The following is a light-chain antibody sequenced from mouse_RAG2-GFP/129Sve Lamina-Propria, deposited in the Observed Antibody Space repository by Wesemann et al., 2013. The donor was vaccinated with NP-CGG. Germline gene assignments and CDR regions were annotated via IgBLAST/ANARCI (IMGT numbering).Light chain of an antibody. CDR2: SAS. CDR1: QNVGTA. Sequence: DIVMTQSHKFMSTSVGDRVSITCKASQNVGTAVAWYQQKPGQSPKLLIYSASNRYTGVPDRFTGSGSGTDFTLTISNVQSEDLADYFCQQYSSYRTFGGGTKLEIK. CDR3: QQYSSYRT. J-gene: IGKJ1*01. V-gene: IGKV6-13*01.